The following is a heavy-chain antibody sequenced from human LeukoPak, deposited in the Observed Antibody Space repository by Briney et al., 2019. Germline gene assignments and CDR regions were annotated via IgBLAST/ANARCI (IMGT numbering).Heavy chain of an antibody. Sequence: ASVKVSCKASGYTFTSYYMHWVRQAPGQGLEWMGWMNPNSGNTGYAQKFQGRVTMTRNTSISTAYMELSSLRSEDTAVYYCARALCRSSLHPSCVWTLDYWGQGTLVTVSS. J-gene: IGHJ4*02. CDR3: ARALCRSSLHPSCVWTLDY. CDR2: MNPNSGNT. CDR1: GYTFTSYY. V-gene: IGHV1-8*02. D-gene: IGHD2-2*01.